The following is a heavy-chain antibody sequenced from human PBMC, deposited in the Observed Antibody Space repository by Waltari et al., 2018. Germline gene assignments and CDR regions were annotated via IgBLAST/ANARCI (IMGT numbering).Heavy chain of an antibody. V-gene: IGHV3-33*01. CDR3: ARTLKEVAAAGVDY. Sequence: QVQLVESGGGVVQPGRSLRLSCAASGFTFSSYGMHWVRSARGKGLEWVAGIWYDGSNKYYGCCVKGRFTIARDNSKNTLYLQMNSLRAEDMAVYYCARTLKEVAAAGVDYWVQGTLVTVSS. CDR1: GFTFSSYG. J-gene: IGHJ4*02. D-gene: IGHD6-13*01. CDR2: IWYDGSNK.